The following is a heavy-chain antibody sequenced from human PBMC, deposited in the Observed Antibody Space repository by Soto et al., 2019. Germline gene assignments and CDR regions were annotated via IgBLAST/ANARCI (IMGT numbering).Heavy chain of an antibody. V-gene: IGHV3-30-3*01. Sequence: QVQLVESGGGVVQPGRSLRLSCAASGFTFSSYAMHWVRQAPGKGLEWVAVISYDGSNKYYADSVKGRFTIARDNSKNTRYLHMNSLGSEDTGVYYCARARLDTPALDYWGQGTLVTVSS. D-gene: IGHD2-2*01. CDR1: GFTFSSYA. CDR3: ARARLDTPALDY. CDR2: ISYDGSNK. J-gene: IGHJ4*02.